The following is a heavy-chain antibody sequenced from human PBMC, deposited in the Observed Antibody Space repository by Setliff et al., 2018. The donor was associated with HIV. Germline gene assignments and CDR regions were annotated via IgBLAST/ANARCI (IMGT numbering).Heavy chain of an antibody. Sequence: SETLSLTCTVSGGSISTYYWSWIRQPPGKGLEWIGSIYFTGSSDNNPSLKSRVTLSVDTSKHQFSLKLSSVTAADTAVYYCGRGGGRVDYWGQGTLVTVSS. CDR3: GRGGGRVDY. CDR2: IYFTGSS. CDR1: GGSISTYY. D-gene: IGHD3-10*01. V-gene: IGHV4-59*01. J-gene: IGHJ4*02.